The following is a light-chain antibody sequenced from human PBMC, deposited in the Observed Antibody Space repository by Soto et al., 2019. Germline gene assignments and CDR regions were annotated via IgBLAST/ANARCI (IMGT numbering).Light chain of an antibody. CDR3: QQLHSYPLT. CDR2: AAS. Sequence: IQLTQSPSSLSASIGDRVTITCRAGQGISTFLAWYQQTLRKAPKLLIYAASTLQSGVPSRFSGSGSGTDFTLTISSLQPEDFATYYCQQLHSYPLTFGGGTKVDIK. V-gene: IGKV1-9*01. CDR1: QGISTF. J-gene: IGKJ4*01.